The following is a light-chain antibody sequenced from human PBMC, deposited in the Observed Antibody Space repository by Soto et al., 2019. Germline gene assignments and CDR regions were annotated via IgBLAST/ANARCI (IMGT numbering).Light chain of an antibody. Sequence: DIQMTQSPSSLSASVGDSVTITCRASQSISSYLNWYQQKPGKAAKLLIYAASSLQSGVPSRVSGSGSGTDFTLTISSLQPEDFATYYGQQSYSTPITFGQGTRLEIK. CDR1: QSISSY. CDR2: AAS. V-gene: IGKV1-39*01. J-gene: IGKJ5*01. CDR3: QQSYSTPIT.